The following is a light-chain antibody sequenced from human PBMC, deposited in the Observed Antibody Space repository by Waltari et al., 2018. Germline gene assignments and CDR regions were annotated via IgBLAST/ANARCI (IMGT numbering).Light chain of an antibody. CDR1: QSISSW. Sequence: DIQMTQSPSTLSASVGDRVTITCRASQSISSWVAWYQQKPGKAPKLLIYGASNLESGVPSRFSGSGAGTEFTLTISSLQPDDFATYYCQQYNTYSTFGQGTKVEIK. J-gene: IGKJ1*01. CDR3: QQYNTYST. CDR2: GAS. V-gene: IGKV1-5*03.